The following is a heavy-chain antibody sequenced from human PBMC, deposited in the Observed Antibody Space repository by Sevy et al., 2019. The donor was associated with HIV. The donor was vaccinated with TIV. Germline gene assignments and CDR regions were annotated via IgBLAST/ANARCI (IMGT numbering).Heavy chain of an antibody. CDR3: VAANSWEDY. D-gene: IGHD6-13*01. J-gene: IGHJ4*02. CDR1: GFTFSNYW. V-gene: IGHV3-74*01. CDR2: VNSDGTST. Sequence: GGSLRLSCAASGFTFSNYWMHWVRQAPVKGLVWVSRVNSDGTSTTYADSVKGRFTISRDNAKNTLCLQMSSLRAEDTAVYYCVAANSWEDYWGQGTLVTVSS.